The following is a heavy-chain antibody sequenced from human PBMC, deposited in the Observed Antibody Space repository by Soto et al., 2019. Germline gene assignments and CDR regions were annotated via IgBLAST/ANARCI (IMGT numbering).Heavy chain of an antibody. CDR1: GYSFTSYW. Sequence: PGESLKISCKGSGYSFTSYWIVWVRPMSGKGLEWMGTIYPGDSDTRYSPSFQGQVTTSADKSISTAYLQWNSLKASDTAMYFCARNKGYCSSSSCYGMDVWGQGAAVTVSS. J-gene: IGHJ6*02. D-gene: IGHD2-2*01. V-gene: IGHV5-51*01. CDR2: IYPGDSDT. CDR3: ARNKGYCSSSSCYGMDV.